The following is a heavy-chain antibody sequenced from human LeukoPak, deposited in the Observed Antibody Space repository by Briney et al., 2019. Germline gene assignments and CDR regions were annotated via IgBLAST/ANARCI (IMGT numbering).Heavy chain of an antibody. CDR3: ARLVGASWFDS. Sequence: SQTLSLTCAISGDSVSTNSATWTWLRQSPSRGLEWLGRTYYRSKWYNDYAVSMKSRIIINPDTSKNQFSLQLNSVTPEDTAVYYCARLVGASWFDSWGQGTLVTVSS. V-gene: IGHV6-1*01. J-gene: IGHJ5*01. CDR2: TYYRSKWYN. CDR1: GDSVSTNSAT. D-gene: IGHD1-26*01.